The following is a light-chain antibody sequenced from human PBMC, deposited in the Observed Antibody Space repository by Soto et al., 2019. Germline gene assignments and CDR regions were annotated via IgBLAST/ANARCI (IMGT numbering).Light chain of an antibody. V-gene: IGLV1-40*01. CDR2: GNT. CDR3: QSYDSSLSGSVV. CDR1: SSNIGAGYD. J-gene: IGLJ2*01. Sequence: QSVLTQPPSVSGAPGQRVTISCTAGSSNIGAGYDVHWYQQLPGTSPKLLIFGNTNRASGVPDRFSGSNSGTSASLAITGLQAEDEADYYCQSYDSSLSGSVVFGGGTKLTVL.